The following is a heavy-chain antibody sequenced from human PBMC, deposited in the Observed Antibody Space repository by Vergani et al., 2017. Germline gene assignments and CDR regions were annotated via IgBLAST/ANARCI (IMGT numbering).Heavy chain of an antibody. J-gene: IGHJ4*02. CDR2: IYYSGST. V-gene: IGHV4-61*01. D-gene: IGHD2-15*01. CDR3: AREGVVVDY. CDR1: GGSVSSGSYY. Sequence: QVQLQESGPGLVKPSETLSLTCTVSGGSVSSGSYYWSWIRQPPGKGLEWFGYIYYSGSTNYNPSLKSRVTISVDTSKNQFSLKLSSVTAADTAVYYCAREGVVVDYWGQGTLVTVSS.